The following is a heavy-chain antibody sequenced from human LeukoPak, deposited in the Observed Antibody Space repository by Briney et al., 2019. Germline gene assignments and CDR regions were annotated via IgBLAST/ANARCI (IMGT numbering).Heavy chain of an antibody. D-gene: IGHD3-22*01. CDR2: IYYSGST. J-gene: IGHJ4*02. Sequence: SETLSLTCTVSRGSISSYYWSWIRQPPGKGLEWIGYIYYSGSTNYNPSLKSRVTISVDTSKNQFSLKLSSVTAADTAIYYCARHVFTVIVVGYYFDYWGQGTLVTVSS. CDR3: ARHVFTVIVVGYYFDY. V-gene: IGHV4-59*08. CDR1: RGSISSYY.